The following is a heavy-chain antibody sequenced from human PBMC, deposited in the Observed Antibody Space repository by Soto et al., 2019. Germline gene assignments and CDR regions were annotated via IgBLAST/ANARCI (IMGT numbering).Heavy chain of an antibody. J-gene: IGHJ4*02. CDR1: GFTFSSYG. CDR2: ISYDGSNK. CDR3: AKDGKGYGRKYYFDY. D-gene: IGHD5-18*01. V-gene: IGHV3-30*18. Sequence: GGSLRLSCAASGFTFSSYGMRWVRQAPGKGLEWVAVISYDGSNKYYADSVKGRFTISRDNSKNTLYLQMNSLRAEDTAVYYCAKDGKGYGRKYYFDYWGQGTLVTVSS.